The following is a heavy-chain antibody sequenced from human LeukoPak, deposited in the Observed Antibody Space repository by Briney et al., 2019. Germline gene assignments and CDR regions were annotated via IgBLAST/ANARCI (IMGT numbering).Heavy chain of an antibody. CDR1: GYIFTAYY. V-gene: IGHV1-46*01. J-gene: IGHJ4*02. CDR3: AIGFGVRGGY. D-gene: IGHD3-16*01. CDR2: ISPSGGTT. Sequence: ASVKVSCKASGYIFTAYYIHWVRQAPGQGLEWMGIISPSGGTTKYAQKFQGRVTMTEDTSTDTAYMELSSLRSEDTAVYYCAIGFGVRGGYWGQGSLVTVSS.